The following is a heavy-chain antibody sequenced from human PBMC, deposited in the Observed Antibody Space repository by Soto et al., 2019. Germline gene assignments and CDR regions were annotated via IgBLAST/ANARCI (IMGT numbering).Heavy chain of an antibody. J-gene: IGHJ4*02. V-gene: IGHV5-51*01. CDR3: ARSPRSSPYFDY. CDR2: IYPGDYET. D-gene: IGHD6-13*01. CDR1: GYTFSNSC. Sequence: GESLKISCQCSGYTFSNSCSAWVRQLPGKGLEWMGIIYPGDYETRYSPSFHGKVTISADRSIGTAYLQWSSLEASDSAFYFCARSPRSSPYFDYWGQGALVTVSS.